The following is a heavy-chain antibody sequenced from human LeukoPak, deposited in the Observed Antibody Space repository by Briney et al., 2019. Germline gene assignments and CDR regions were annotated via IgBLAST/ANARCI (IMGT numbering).Heavy chain of an antibody. CDR1: GYTFTGYY. Sequence: ASVKDSCKASGYTFTGYYMHWVRQAPGQGLEWMGWINPNSGGTNYAQKFQGRVTMTRDASISTAYMELSRLRSDDTAVYYCARASRRLLLNLFDYWGQGTLVTVSS. CDR2: INPNSGGT. J-gene: IGHJ4*02. V-gene: IGHV1-2*02. CDR3: ARASRRLLLNLFDY. D-gene: IGHD3-22*01.